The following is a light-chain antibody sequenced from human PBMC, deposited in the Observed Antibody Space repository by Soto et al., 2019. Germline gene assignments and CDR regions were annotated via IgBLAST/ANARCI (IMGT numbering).Light chain of an antibody. CDR2: DVT. J-gene: IGLJ1*01. V-gene: IGLV2-8*01. Sequence: QSALTQPPSASGSPGQSVTISCTGTSSDIGAYNYVSWYQQHPGKAPKLLIYDVTKRPSGVPDRFSGSKSGNTASLTVSGLQAEYEADYYCSSLAGGDIREVFGTGTKLTVL. CDR1: SSDIGAYNY. CDR3: SSLAGGDIREV.